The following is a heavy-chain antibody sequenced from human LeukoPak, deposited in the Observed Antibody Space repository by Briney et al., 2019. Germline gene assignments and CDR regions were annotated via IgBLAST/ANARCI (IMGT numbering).Heavy chain of an antibody. CDR2: IYYSGST. CDR1: GGSISNTIYY. Sequence: SETLSLTCTVSGGSISNTIYYWGWIRQPPGKGLEWIGSIYYSGSTNYNPSLKSRVSISVDTSKNQFSLKLSSVTAADTAVYYCARPAAAAGIRGDVWGKGTTVTVSS. J-gene: IGHJ6*04. CDR3: ARPAAAAGIRGDV. D-gene: IGHD6-13*01. V-gene: IGHV4-39*01.